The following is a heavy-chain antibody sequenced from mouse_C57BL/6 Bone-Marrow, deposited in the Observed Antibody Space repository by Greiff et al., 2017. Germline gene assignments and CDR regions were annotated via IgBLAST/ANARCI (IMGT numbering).Heavy chain of an antibody. V-gene: IGHV1-55*01. CDR3: ARPYYSNYWYFDV. J-gene: IGHJ1*03. CDR1: GYTFTSYW. CDR2: IYPGSGST. Sequence: QVQLQQSGAELVKPGASVKMSCKASGYTFTSYWITWVKQRPGQGLEWIGDIYPGSGSTNYNEKFKSKATLTGDASSSTAYMQLSSLTSEDSAVYYCARPYYSNYWYFDVWGTGTTVTVSS. D-gene: IGHD2-5*01.